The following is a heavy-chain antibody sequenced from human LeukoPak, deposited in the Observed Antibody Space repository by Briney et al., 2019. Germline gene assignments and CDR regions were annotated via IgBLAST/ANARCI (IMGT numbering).Heavy chain of an antibody. CDR1: GGSISSGGYS. CDR2: IYHSGST. CDR3: ARHSYGGNSRGHFDY. V-gene: IGHV4-30-2*01. D-gene: IGHD4-23*01. J-gene: IGHJ4*02. Sequence: SQTLSLTCAVSGGSISSGGYSWSWIRQPPGKGLEWIGYIYHSGSTYYNPSLKSRVTISVDRSKNQFSLKLSSVTAADTAVYYCARHSYGGNSRGHFDYWGQGTLVTVSS.